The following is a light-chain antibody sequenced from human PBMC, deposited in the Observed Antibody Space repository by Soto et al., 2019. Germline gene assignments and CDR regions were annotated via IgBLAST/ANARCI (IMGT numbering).Light chain of an antibody. J-gene: IGKJ1*01. Sequence: DIQMTQSPSSLSASVGDRVTITCRSSQSISNYLNWYQQKPGKAPKLLIYAASSMQSGVPSRFSGIGSDTHFTLAISSLQPDDSATYYCQQSFSRLWSLGHGTKVQV. CDR1: QSISNY. V-gene: IGKV1-39*01. CDR2: AAS. CDR3: QQSFSRLWS.